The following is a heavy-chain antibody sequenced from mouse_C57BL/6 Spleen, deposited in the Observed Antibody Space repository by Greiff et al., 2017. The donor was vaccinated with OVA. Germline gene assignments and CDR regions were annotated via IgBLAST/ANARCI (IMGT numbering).Heavy chain of an antibody. CDR3: ARQSITTVARWYFDV. CDR1: GFTFSSYT. Sequence: EVMLVESGGGLVKPGGSLKLSCAASGFTFSSYTMSWVRQTPEKRLEWVATISGGGGNTYYPDSVKGRFTISRDNAKNTLYLQMSSLRSEDTALYYCARQSITTVARWYFDVWGTGTTVTVSS. D-gene: IGHD1-1*01. CDR2: ISGGGGNT. V-gene: IGHV5-9*01. J-gene: IGHJ1*03.